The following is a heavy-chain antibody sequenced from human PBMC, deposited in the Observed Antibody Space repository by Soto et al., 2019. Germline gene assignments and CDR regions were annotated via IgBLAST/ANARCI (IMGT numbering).Heavy chain of an antibody. Sequence: SEPLYLTCPVSGGSIPTGGYDWSWLGQLPGRGLEATGHIYHSDSTNNNPPLKSRDSISSDTSKNQFSLKLSRVTPADTAMYYCARNKCGGGSYYSWSLDFWGQGTPVTVSS. V-gene: IGHV4-31*03. J-gene: IGHJ4*02. D-gene: IGHD2-15*01. CDR1: GGSIPTGGYD. CDR2: IYHSDST. CDR3: ARNKCGGGSYYSWSLDF.